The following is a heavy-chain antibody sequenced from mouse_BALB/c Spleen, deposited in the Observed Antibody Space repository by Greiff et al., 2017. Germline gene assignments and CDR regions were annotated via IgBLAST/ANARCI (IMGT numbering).Heavy chain of an antibody. CDR3: ARWLLPYAMDY. CDR1: GFTFSSYA. D-gene: IGHD2-3*01. CDR2: ISSGGST. Sequence: EVKLVESGGGLVKPGGSLKLSCAASGFTFSSYAMSWVRQTPEKRLEWVASISSGGSTYYPDSVKGRFTISRDNARNILYLQMSSLRSEDTAMYYCARWLLPYAMDYWGQGTSVTVSS. J-gene: IGHJ4*01. V-gene: IGHV5-6-5*01.